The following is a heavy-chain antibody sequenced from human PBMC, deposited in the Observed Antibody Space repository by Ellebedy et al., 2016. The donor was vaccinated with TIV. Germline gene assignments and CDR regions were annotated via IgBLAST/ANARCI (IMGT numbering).Heavy chain of an antibody. J-gene: IGHJ6*03. CDR1: SVSISSGSYC. Sequence: SETLSLTXTVSSVSISSGSYCWGWIRQPPGKGLEWIAIICNSGNSYYNPSLKSRVTIFVDTSKNQFSLKVTSVTATDTAIYYCARHAFDASDFHYMDVWGKGNTVTVFS. D-gene: IGHD2/OR15-2a*01. CDR3: ARHAFDASDFHYMDV. V-gene: IGHV4-39*01. CDR2: ICNSGNS.